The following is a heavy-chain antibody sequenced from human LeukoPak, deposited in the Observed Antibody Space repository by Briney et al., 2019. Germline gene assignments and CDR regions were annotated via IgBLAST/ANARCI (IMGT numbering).Heavy chain of an antibody. CDR3: ARDKGYAFDI. J-gene: IGHJ3*02. CDR2: IGTSSSAI. V-gene: IGHV3-48*01. Sequence: GGSLRLSCAASGFPFSSYSMNWVRQAPGKGLEWVSYIGTSSSAIYYADSAKGRFTISRDNAKNSLYLQMNSLRAEDAAVYYCARDKGYAFDIWGQGTLVTVSS. CDR1: GFPFSSYS. D-gene: IGHD5-12*01.